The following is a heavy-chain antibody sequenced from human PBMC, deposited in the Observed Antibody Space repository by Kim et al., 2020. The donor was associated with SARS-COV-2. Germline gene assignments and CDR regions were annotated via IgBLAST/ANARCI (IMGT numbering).Heavy chain of an antibody. J-gene: IGHJ5*02. Sequence: SVKVSCKASGGTFSSYAISWVRQAPGQGLEWMGGIIPIFGTANYAQKFQGRVTITADESTSTAYMELSSLRSEDTAVYYCAREGLAVAGTDWFDPWGQGTLVPVSS. CDR3: AREGLAVAGTDWFDP. V-gene: IGHV1-69*13. D-gene: IGHD6-19*01. CDR1: GGTFSSYA. CDR2: IIPIFGTA.